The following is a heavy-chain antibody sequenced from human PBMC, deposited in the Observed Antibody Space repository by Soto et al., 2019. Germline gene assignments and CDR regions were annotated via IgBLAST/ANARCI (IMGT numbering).Heavy chain of an antibody. CDR1: GGSISSGGYY. CDR2: IYYSGST. D-gene: IGHD6-13*01. J-gene: IGHJ6*02. CDR3: ASGAQLDYYGMDV. Sequence: SETLSLTCTVSGGSISSGGYYWSWIRQHPGKGLECIGYIYYSGSTYYNPSLKSRVTISVDTSKNQFSLKLSSVTAADTAVYYCASGAQLDYYGMDVWGQGTTVTVSS. V-gene: IGHV4-31*03.